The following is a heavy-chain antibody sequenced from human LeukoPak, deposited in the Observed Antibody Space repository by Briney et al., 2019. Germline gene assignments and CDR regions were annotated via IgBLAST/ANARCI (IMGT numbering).Heavy chain of an antibody. CDR3: TRTSGYSYGPFDY. J-gene: IGHJ4*02. CDR2: IRSKAYGGSI. CDR1: GFTFGDYA. Sequence: GGSLGLSCTASGFTFGDYAMSWFRQAPGKGLEWVGYIRSKAYGGSIEYAASVKGRFTISRDDSKSIAYLQMNSLETEDTAVFYCTRTSGYSYGPFDYWGQGTLVTVSS. V-gene: IGHV3-49*03. D-gene: IGHD5-18*01.